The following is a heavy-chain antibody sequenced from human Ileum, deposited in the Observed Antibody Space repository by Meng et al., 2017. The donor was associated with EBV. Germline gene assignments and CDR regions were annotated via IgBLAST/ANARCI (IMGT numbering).Heavy chain of an antibody. CDR3: ARMSSVALPAAIDF. CDR2: ISGSGRTT. Sequence: EVQLVESXGGSVQPGXSLVLSXAASGFTFNNYAKTWVRQAPGKGLEYVSGISGSGRTTDYADSVKGRFTMSRDNSKSTHYLQLNSLRAEDTAVYFCARMSSVALPAAIDFWGQGTLVTVSS. D-gene: IGHD2-2*01. V-gene: IGHV3-23*04. J-gene: IGHJ4*02. CDR1: GFTFNNYA.